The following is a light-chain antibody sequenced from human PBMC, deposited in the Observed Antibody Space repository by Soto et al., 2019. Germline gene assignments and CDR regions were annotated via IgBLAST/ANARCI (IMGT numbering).Light chain of an antibody. V-gene: IGKV3-11*01. Sequence: EIVLTQSPATLSWSPGERATLSCRASQSVSSYLAWYQQKPGQAPRLLIYDASNRATGIPARFSGSGSGTDFTLTISSLGPEDFAVYYCQQRSNWPPSLTFGGGTKVEIK. CDR2: DAS. CDR1: QSVSSY. CDR3: QQRSNWPPSLT. J-gene: IGKJ4*01.